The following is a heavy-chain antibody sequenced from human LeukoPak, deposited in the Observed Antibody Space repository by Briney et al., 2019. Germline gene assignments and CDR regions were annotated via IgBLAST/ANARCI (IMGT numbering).Heavy chain of an antibody. CDR3: AKDVSGSIDS. J-gene: IGHJ4*02. Sequence: PGGSLRLSCAASGFIFSDYNMHWVRQVPGKGLEWVSIISGDGGRTSYADSVKGRVTISRDNSKNSLYLQMNSLRTEDTASYYCAKDVSGSIDSWGQGTLVTVSS. V-gene: IGHV3-43*02. CDR2: ISGDGGRT. CDR1: GFIFSDYN. D-gene: IGHD5/OR15-5a*01.